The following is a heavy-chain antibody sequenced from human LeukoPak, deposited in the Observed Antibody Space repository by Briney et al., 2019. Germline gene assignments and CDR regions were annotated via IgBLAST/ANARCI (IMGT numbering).Heavy chain of an antibody. CDR3: ARGNSGYDPSRMDV. V-gene: IGHV4-39*07. D-gene: IGHD5-12*01. Sequence: SETLSLTCTVSGGSISSSNYYWGWIRQPPGKGLEWIGNIYYSGSTNYNPSLKSRVTISVDTSNNQFSLKLSSVTAADTAVYYCARGNSGYDPSRMDVWGQGTTVTVSS. CDR2: IYYSGST. J-gene: IGHJ6*02. CDR1: GGSISSSNYY.